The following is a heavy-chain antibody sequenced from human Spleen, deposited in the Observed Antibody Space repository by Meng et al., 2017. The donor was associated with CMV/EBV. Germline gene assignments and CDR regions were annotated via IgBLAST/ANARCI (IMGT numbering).Heavy chain of an antibody. V-gene: IGHV3-21*01. Sequence: GGSLRLSCAASGFTFSRYSMNWVRQAPGKGLEWVSSISSSSSYIYYVDSMKGRFTISRDNAKNSLYLQMNSLRAEDTAVYYCARIGEWEPPNTYFDCWGQGTLVTVSS. CDR3: ARIGEWEPPNTYFDC. CDR2: ISSSSSYI. J-gene: IGHJ4*02. D-gene: IGHD1-14*01. CDR1: GFTFSRYS.